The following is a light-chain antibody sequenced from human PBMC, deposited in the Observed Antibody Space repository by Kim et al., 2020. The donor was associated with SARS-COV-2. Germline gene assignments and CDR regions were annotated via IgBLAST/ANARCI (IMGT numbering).Light chain of an antibody. CDR1: SLRSYY. CDR2: GKN. Sequence: SSELTQDPAVSVALGQTVRITCQGDSLRSYYASWYQQKPGQAPVFVIYGKNNRPSGIPDRFSGSSSGNTASLTITGAQAEDEADYYCNSRDSSGKHPYVFGTGTKVTVL. V-gene: IGLV3-19*01. CDR3: NSRDSSGKHPYV. J-gene: IGLJ1*01.